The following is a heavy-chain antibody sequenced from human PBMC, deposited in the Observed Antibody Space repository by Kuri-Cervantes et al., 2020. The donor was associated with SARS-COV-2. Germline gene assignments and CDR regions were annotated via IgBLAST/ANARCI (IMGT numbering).Heavy chain of an antibody. Sequence: SGPTLVKPTQTLTLTCTFSGFSLNTSAVGVGWIRQPPGKALEWLALIYWDDDKRYSPSLNNRLTITKDTSKNQVVLTVTNMDPVDTATYFCAHISSVTSLFHYWGQGTLVTVSS. D-gene: IGHD4-23*01. CDR3: AHISSVTSLFHY. CDR1: GFSLNTSAVG. CDR2: IYWDDDK. V-gene: IGHV2-5*02. J-gene: IGHJ4*02.